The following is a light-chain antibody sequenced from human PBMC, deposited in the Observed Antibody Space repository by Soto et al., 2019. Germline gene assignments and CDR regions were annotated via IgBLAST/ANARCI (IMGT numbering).Light chain of an antibody. CDR3: QQSYTIPWM. J-gene: IGKJ1*01. CDR1: QSVTSSY. V-gene: IGKV3-20*01. Sequence: EILLPQSTGTLSLSPGXXATLSCRASQSVTSSYLAWYQQKPGQAPRLLIYGASSRATGIPDRFSGSGSGTDFTLTISRLEPEDFATYYCQQSYTIPWMFGQGTKVDIK. CDR2: GAS.